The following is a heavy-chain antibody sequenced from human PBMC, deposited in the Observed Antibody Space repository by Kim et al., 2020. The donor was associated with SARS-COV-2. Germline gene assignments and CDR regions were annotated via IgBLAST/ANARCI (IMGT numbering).Heavy chain of an antibody. D-gene: IGHD6-13*01. V-gene: IGHV2-5*02. CDR3: VHRLLRSSWYYFDY. CDR1: GFSLITSGVG. CDR2: IFWDDEK. J-gene: IGHJ4*02. Sequence: SGPTLVKPTQTLTLTCSFSGFSLITSGVGVAWIRQPPGKALEWLALIFWDDEKRYSPSLKSRLIITKDTSKNQVVLTMTNMDPVDTGTYYCVHRLLRSSWYYFDYWGQGTLVTVSS.